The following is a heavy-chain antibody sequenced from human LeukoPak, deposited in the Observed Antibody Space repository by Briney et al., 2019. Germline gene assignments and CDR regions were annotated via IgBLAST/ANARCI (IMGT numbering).Heavy chain of an antibody. Sequence: ASVKVSCKASGYTFTGYYMHWVRQAPGQGLEWMGWINPSSGGTNYAQKFQGRVTMTRDTSISTAYMELGRLRSDDTAVYYCARDLGYGGKRTAGYWGQGTLVTVSS. D-gene: IGHD4-23*01. J-gene: IGHJ4*02. CDR2: INPSSGGT. CDR3: ARDLGYGGKRTAGY. CDR1: GYTFTGYY. V-gene: IGHV1-2*02.